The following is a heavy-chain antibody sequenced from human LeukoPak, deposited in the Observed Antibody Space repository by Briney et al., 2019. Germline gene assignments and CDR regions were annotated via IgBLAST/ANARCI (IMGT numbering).Heavy chain of an antibody. CDR1: GYTFTSYD. CDR2: MNPNSGNT. J-gene: IGHJ6*03. CDR3: ARGVSSHETYYYYYYMDV. V-gene: IGHV1-8*01. Sequence: ASVKVSCKASGYTFTSYDINWVRQATGQGLEWMGWMNPNSGNTGYAQKFQGRVTMTRNTSISTAYMELSSLRSEDTVVYYCARGVSSHETYYYYYYMDVWGKGTTVTVSS. D-gene: IGHD6-13*01.